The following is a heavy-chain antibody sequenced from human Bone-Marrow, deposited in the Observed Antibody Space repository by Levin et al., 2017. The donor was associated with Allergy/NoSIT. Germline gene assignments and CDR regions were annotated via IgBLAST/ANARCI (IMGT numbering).Heavy chain of an antibody. CDR1: GGSFSAYY. Sequence: SQTLSLTCGVYGGSFSAYYWSWIRQPPGKGLEWIGEINEGGSINHNPSLKSRVTISLDTSKNQFSLKLSSVTAADTAVYYCARYSGSGSYSLGYWGQGTLVTVSS. D-gene: IGHD3-10*01. J-gene: IGHJ4*02. V-gene: IGHV4-34*01. CDR2: INEGGSI. CDR3: ARYSGSGSYSLGY.